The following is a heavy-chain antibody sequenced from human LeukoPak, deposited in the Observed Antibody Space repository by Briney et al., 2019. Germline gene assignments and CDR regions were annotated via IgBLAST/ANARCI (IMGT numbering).Heavy chain of an antibody. CDR1: GYSISSGYY. CDR2: IYHSGST. D-gene: IGHD2-2*02. V-gene: IGHV4-38-2*02. J-gene: IGHJ5*02. Sequence: PSETLSLTCTVSGYSISSGYYWGWIRQPPGKGLEWIGSIYHSGSTYYNPSLKSRVTISVDTSKNQFSLKLSSVTAADTAVYYCARDLPAAIIWFDPWGQGTLVTVSS. CDR3: ARDLPAAIIWFDP.